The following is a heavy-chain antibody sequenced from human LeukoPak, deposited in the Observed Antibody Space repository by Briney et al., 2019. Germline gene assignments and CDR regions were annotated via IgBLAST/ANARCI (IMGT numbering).Heavy chain of an antibody. Sequence: PGGSLRLSRAASGFAFNSYSIKWVRQAPGKGLEWVSSITSRSNYIYNADSVKGRFTISRDNAKNSLYLQMSSLRAEDTAVYYCARVAQGASTENYYYYYMDVWGKGTTVTVSS. J-gene: IGHJ6*03. D-gene: IGHD1-1*01. CDR1: GFAFNSYS. CDR3: ARVAQGASTENYYYYYMDV. CDR2: ITSRSNYI. V-gene: IGHV3-21*01.